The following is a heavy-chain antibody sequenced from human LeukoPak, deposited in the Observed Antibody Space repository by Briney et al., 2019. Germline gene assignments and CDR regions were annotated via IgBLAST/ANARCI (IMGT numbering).Heavy chain of an antibody. CDR3: ARVGEQQWLVRRVSWFDP. Sequence: SETLSLTCTVSGYSISSGYYWGWIRQPPGKGLEWIGSIYHSGSTYYNPSLKSRVTISVDTSKNQFSLKLSSVTAADTAVYYCARVGEQQWLVRRVSWFDPWGQGTLVTVSS. D-gene: IGHD6-19*01. V-gene: IGHV4-38-2*02. CDR2: IYHSGST. J-gene: IGHJ5*02. CDR1: GYSISSGYY.